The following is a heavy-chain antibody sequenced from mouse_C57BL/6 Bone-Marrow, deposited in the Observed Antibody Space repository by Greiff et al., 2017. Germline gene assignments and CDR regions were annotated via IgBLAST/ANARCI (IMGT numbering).Heavy chain of an antibody. D-gene: IGHD1-1*01. CDR3: ARITTVVGGKN. CDR1: GYTFTSYW. Sequence: QVQLQQPGAELVKPGASVKLSCKASGYTFTSYWMHWVKQRPGQGLEWIGMIHPNSGSTNYNEKFKSKATLTVDKSSSTAYMQLSSLTSEDSAVYYWARITTVVGGKNWGQGTTLTVSS. J-gene: IGHJ2*01. V-gene: IGHV1-64*01. CDR2: IHPNSGST.